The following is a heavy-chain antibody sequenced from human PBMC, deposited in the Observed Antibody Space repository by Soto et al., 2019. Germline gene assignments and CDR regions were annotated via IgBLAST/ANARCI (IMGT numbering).Heavy chain of an antibody. Sequence: VASVKVSCKASGYTFTSYGISWVRQAPGQGLEWMGWISAYNGNTNYAQKLQGRVTMTTDTSTSTAYMELRSLRSDDTAVYYCARDRRGAAAGTNTFWAYYYYGMDVWGQGTTVTVSS. CDR3: ARDRRGAAAGTNTFWAYYYYGMDV. J-gene: IGHJ6*02. V-gene: IGHV1-18*01. CDR1: GYTFTSYG. CDR2: ISAYNGNT. D-gene: IGHD6-13*01.